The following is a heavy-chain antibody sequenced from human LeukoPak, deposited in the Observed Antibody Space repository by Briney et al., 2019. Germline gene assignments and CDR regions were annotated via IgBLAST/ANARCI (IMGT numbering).Heavy chain of an antibody. J-gene: IGHJ6*03. CDR2: INPSGGST. V-gene: IGHV1-46*01. Sequence: ASVKVSCKASGYTFTSYYMHWVRQAPGQGLEWMGIINPSGGSTSYAQKFQGRVTMTRDTSTSTVYMELSSLRSEDTAVYYCARDRGVDTAMVTNYYYYMDVWGKGTTVTVSS. D-gene: IGHD5-18*01. CDR3: ARDRGVDTAMVTNYYYYMDV. CDR1: GYTFTSYY.